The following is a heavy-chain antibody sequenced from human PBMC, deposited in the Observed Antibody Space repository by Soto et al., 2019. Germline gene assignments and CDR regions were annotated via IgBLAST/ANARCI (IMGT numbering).Heavy chain of an antibody. CDR3: ARAFSNYYDSSGYIWFDP. V-gene: IGHV4-30-4*01. J-gene: IGHJ5*02. CDR1: GGSISSGDYY. CDR2: IYYSGST. Sequence: SETLSLTCTVSGGSISSGDYYWSWIRQPPGKGLEWIGYIYYSGSTYYNPSLKSRVTISVDTSKNQFSLKLSSVTAADTAVYYCARAFSNYYDSSGYIWFDPWGQGTLVTVSS. D-gene: IGHD3-22*01.